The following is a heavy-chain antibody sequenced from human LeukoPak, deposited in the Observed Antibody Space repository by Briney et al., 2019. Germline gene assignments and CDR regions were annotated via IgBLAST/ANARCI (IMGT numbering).Heavy chain of an antibody. CDR2: IYYSGST. D-gene: IGHD3-22*01. Sequence: SETLSLTCTVSCGSICSGGYYWSWTRQHPGRGLEWIGYIYYSGSTYYNPSLKSRVTISVDTSKNQFSLKLSSVTAADTAVYYCARGSTMIVVATVAFDIWGQGTMVTVSS. V-gene: IGHV4-31*03. CDR3: ARGSTMIVVATVAFDI. CDR1: CGSICSGGYY. J-gene: IGHJ3*02.